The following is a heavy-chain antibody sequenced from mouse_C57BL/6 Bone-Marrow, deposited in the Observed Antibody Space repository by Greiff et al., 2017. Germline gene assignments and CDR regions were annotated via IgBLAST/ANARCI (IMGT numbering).Heavy chain of an antibody. J-gene: IGHJ3*01. D-gene: IGHD1-1*01. CDR2: INPNCGTT. Sequence: EVKLLESGPELVKPGASVKISCKASGYSFTDYNMNWVKRSNGKSLEWIGVINPNCGTTSYNQKFKGKATLTVDQSSSTAYMQLNSLTSEDSAVYYCARSGYGSSYWFAYWGQGTLVTVSA. CDR3: ARSGYGSSYWFAY. V-gene: IGHV1-39*01. CDR1: GYSFTDYN.